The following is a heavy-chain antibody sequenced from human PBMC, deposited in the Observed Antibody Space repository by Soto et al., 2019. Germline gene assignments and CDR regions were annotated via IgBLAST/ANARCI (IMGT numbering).Heavy chain of an antibody. CDR3: ARYARGVIIDYFDY. Sequence: SETLSLTCAVYGGSFSGYYWSWIRQPPGKGLEWIGEINHSGSTNYNPSLRSRVTISVDTSKNQFSLKLSSVTAADTAVYYCARYARGVIIDYFDYWGQGTLVTVSS. CDR2: INHSGST. CDR1: GGSFSGYY. D-gene: IGHD3-10*01. J-gene: IGHJ4*02. V-gene: IGHV4-34*01.